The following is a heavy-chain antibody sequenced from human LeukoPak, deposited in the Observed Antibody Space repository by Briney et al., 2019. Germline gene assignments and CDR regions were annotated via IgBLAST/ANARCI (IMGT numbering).Heavy chain of an antibody. Sequence: GSLGLSCAASGFNFSSYAMHWVRQAPGQGLEWVAVISYDGSNKYYADSVKGRFTISRDNSKNTLYLQMNSLRAEDTAVYYCARDRDGDYVSRSHRPIQGLYFQHWGQGTLVTVSS. V-gene: IGHV3-30*04. CDR1: GFNFSSYA. CDR3: ARDRDGDYVSRSHRPIQGLYFQH. D-gene: IGHD4-17*01. J-gene: IGHJ1*01. CDR2: ISYDGSNK.